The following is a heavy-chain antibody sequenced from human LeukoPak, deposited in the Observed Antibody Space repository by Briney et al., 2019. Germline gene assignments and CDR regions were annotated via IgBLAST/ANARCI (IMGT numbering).Heavy chain of an antibody. CDR3: TTHIGTYYGIDY. D-gene: IGHD1-26*01. CDR1: GITFNNAW. CDR2: IRDKTEAEPT. Sequence: GGSLRLSCVASGITFNNAWMSWVRQVPVKGLEWVGRIRDKTEAEPTDYAAPVKGRFTISRDDTGTTLYLQMNSLKTEDTAVYYCTTHIGTYYGIDYWGQGTLVTVSS. J-gene: IGHJ4*02. V-gene: IGHV3-15*01.